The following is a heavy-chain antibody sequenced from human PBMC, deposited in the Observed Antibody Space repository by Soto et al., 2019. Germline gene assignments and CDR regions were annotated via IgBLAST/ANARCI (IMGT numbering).Heavy chain of an antibody. Sequence: EVQLVESGGGLVQPGGSLRLSCAASGFTLSGYDMHWVRQATGKGLEWVSAIGIAGATYYPDSVKGRFTISRENAKNSLYLQMNSLRAGDTAVYYCVRAARWLQARYFDLWGRGTLVTVS. CDR2: IGIAGAT. J-gene: IGHJ2*01. CDR3: VRAARWLQARYFDL. CDR1: GFTLSGYD. V-gene: IGHV3-13*01. D-gene: IGHD5-12*01.